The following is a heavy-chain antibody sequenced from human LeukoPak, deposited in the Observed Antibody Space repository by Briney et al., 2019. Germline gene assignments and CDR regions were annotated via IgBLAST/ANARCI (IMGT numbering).Heavy chain of an antibody. Sequence: SETLSLTCTVSGGSISSYYWSWIRQTPGKGLEWIGYIYYTGSTNYNPSLKSRVTISVDTSKNQFSLKLSSVTAADTAVYYCARVLFYVGRAVVFDYWGQGTLVTVSS. V-gene: IGHV4-59*01. J-gene: IGHJ4*02. CDR3: ARVLFYVGRAVVFDY. CDR1: GGSISSYY. D-gene: IGHD2-2*01. CDR2: IYYTGST.